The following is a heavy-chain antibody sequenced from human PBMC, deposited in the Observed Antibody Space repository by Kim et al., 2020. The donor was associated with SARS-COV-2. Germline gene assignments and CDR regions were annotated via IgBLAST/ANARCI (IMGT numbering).Heavy chain of an antibody. J-gene: IGHJ3*02. CDR3: ARVRKFAVAGPANAFDI. D-gene: IGHD6-19*01. CDR1: GGSISSYN. CDR2: IYYSGST. V-gene: IGHV4-59*01. Sequence: SETLSLTCTVSGGSISSYNWSWIRQPPGKGLEWIGYIYYSGSTNYNPSLKSRVTISVDTSKNQLSLKLSSVTAADTAVYYCARVRKFAVAGPANAFDIWGQGTMVTVSS.